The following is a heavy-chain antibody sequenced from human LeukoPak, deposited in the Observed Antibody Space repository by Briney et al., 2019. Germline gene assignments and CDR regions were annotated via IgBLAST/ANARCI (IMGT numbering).Heavy chain of an antibody. V-gene: IGHV1-8*01. CDR1: GYTFTSYD. Sequence: ASVKVSCKASGYTFTSYDINWVRQATGQGLEWMGWMNPNSGNTGYAQKFQGRVTMTRKTSISTAYMELSSLRSEDTAVYYCARGRGRQLGRSIDYWGQGTLVTVSS. CDR2: MNPNSGNT. J-gene: IGHJ4*02. D-gene: IGHD6-13*01. CDR3: ARGRGRQLGRSIDY.